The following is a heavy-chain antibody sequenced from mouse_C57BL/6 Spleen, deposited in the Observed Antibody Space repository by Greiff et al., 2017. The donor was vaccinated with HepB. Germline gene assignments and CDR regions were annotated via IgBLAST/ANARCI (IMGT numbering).Heavy chain of an antibody. J-gene: IGHJ4*01. V-gene: IGHV14-4*01. CDR3: TTNDYGSSEAMDY. CDR2: IDPENGDT. D-gene: IGHD1-1*01. Sequence: EVQLQQSGAELVRPGASVKLSCTASGFNIKDDYMHWVKQRPEQGLEWIGWIDPENGDTEYASKFQGKATITADTSSNTAYLQLSSLTSEDTAVYYGTTNDYGSSEAMDYWGQGTSVTVSS. CDR1: GFNIKDDY.